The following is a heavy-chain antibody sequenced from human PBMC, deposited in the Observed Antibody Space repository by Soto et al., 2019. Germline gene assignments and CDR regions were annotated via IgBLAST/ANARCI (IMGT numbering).Heavy chain of an antibody. V-gene: IGHV3-23*01. D-gene: IGHD3-22*01. J-gene: IGHJ4*02. CDR2: ISGSGGST. Sequence: GGSLRLSCAASGFTFSSYAMSWVRQAPGKGLEWVSAISGSGGSTYYADSVKGRFTISRDNSKNTLYLQMNRLRAEDTAVYYCAKDHGIVVVITTFDYWAQGTLVTVSS. CDR1: GFTFSSYA. CDR3: AKDHGIVVVITTFDY.